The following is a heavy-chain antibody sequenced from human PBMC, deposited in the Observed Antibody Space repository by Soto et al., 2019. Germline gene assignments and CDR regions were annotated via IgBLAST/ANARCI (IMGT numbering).Heavy chain of an antibody. D-gene: IGHD5-18*01. CDR3: ATGGHTYGPDGFDI. V-gene: IGHV3-23*01. CDR2: ISASGGST. CDR1: GFTFSSYA. J-gene: IGHJ3*02. Sequence: EVLLLESGGDLVQPGGSLRLSCAASGFTFSSYAMTWVRQAPAPGKGLEWVSGISASGGSTYYADSVKGRFTISRDNSKNTVYLQMNSLRVEDTAMYYCATGGHTYGPDGFDIWGRGTMVTVSS.